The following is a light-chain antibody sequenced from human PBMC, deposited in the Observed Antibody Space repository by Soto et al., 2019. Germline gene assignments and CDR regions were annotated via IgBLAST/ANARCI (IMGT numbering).Light chain of an antibody. J-gene: IGLJ1*01. V-gene: IGLV1-40*01. Sequence: QSVLTQPPSVSGAPGQRVTFSCTGSDSNIGAGYSVNWYQQIPGTAPKLLVSGNGNRPSGVPDRLSASKSGTSASLAITGLQAEDEGHYYCQSYDKRLTAYVFGTGTKLTVL. CDR3: QSYDKRLTAYV. CDR2: GNG. CDR1: DSNIGAGYS.